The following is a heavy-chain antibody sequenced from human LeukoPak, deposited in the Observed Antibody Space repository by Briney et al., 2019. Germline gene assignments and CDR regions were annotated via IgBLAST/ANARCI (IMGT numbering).Heavy chain of an antibody. V-gene: IGHV3-33*01. Sequence: GGSLRLSCTASGFTFSYYAVHWVRQAPGKGLEWVAVIWYDGSNKYYADSVKGRFTISRDYSKNTLYLQMNSLRAEDTAVYYCARGSRWTTTVYYFDYWGQGTLVTVSS. J-gene: IGHJ4*02. CDR1: GFTFSYYA. D-gene: IGHD4-17*01. CDR2: IWYDGSNK. CDR3: ARGSRWTTTVYYFDY.